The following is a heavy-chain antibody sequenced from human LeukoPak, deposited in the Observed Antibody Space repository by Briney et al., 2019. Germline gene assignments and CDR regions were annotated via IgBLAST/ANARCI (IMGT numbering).Heavy chain of an antibody. Sequence: GGSLRLSCAASGFTFNSYAMTWVRQAPGKGLEWVSVISGSGGSTYYADSVKGRFTISRDNSKNTLYLQMNSLRAEDTAVYYCAKGGSSSWYQYYFDYWGQGTLVTVSS. CDR2: ISGSGGST. CDR1: GFTFNSYA. CDR3: AKGGSSSWYQYYFDY. D-gene: IGHD6-13*01. J-gene: IGHJ4*02. V-gene: IGHV3-23*01.